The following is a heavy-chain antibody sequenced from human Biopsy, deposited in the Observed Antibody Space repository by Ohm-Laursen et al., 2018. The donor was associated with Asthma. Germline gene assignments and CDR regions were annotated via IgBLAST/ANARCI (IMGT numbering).Heavy chain of an antibody. CDR1: GYNFISFA. D-gene: IGHD3-9*01. V-gene: IGHV1-3*04. CDR3: ARTYYDFLTGQVKDVFGV. J-gene: IGHJ3*01. CDR2: VNTGNGDT. Sequence: SVKVSCKASGYNFISFAIHWVRQAPGQRLEWMGWVNTGNGDTKYSQKFQGRVTITRDTSAGAAYMELRSLRSEDTATYYCARTYYDFLTGQVKDVFGVWGQGTMVTVSS.